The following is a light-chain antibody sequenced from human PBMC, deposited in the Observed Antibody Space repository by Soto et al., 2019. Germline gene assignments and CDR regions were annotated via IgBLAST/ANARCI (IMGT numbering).Light chain of an antibody. CDR2: ENN. CDR1: SSDIGRHH. Sequence: QSVLTQPPSVSAAPGQKVTISCSGSSSDIGRHHVSWYQQLPGTAPKLLIYENNKRPSGIPDRFSGSKSGTSATLGITGLQTGDEADYYCGTWDISLSRVFGTGTKLTVL. CDR3: GTWDISLSRV. V-gene: IGLV1-51*02. J-gene: IGLJ1*01.